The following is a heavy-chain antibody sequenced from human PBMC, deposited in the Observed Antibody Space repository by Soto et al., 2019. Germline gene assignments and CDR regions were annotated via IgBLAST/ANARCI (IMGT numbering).Heavy chain of an antibody. Sequence: GGSLRLSCAASGFTVGDYAMHWVRQAPGKGLEWVSSISWNSGNIVYADSVKGRFTISRDNAKNSLYLQMNSLRAEDTALYFCAKDPSPHFYYVMDVWGKGTTVTVSS. J-gene: IGHJ6*04. CDR2: ISWNSGNI. V-gene: IGHV3-9*01. CDR3: AKDPSPHFYYVMDV. CDR1: GFTVGDYA.